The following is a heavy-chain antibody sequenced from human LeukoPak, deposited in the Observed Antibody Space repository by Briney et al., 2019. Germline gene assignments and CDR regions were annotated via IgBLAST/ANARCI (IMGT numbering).Heavy chain of an antibody. V-gene: IGHV3-21*01. J-gene: IGHJ4*02. Sequence: GGSLRLSCAASGFTFSSYEMNWVRQAPGKGLEWVSSISSSSSYIYYADSVKGRFSISRDNAKKSLYLQMNILRAEDTAVYYCARNGIVGAGYYFDYWGQGTLVTVSS. CDR1: GFTFSSYE. CDR2: ISSSSSYI. CDR3: ARNGIVGAGYYFDY. D-gene: IGHD1-26*01.